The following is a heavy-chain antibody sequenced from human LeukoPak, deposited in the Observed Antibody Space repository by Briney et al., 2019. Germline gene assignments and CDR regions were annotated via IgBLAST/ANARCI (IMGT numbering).Heavy chain of an antibody. CDR2: IRYDGSNK. D-gene: IGHD5-24*01. Sequence: PGGSLRLSCAASGFTFSSYGMHWVRQAPGKGLEWVAFIRYDGSNKYYADSVKGRFTISRDNSKSTLYLQMNSLRAEDTAVYYCAKGRDGYNKWDYFDYWGQGTLVTVSS. J-gene: IGHJ4*02. CDR3: AKGRDGYNKWDYFDY. V-gene: IGHV3-30*02. CDR1: GFTFSSYG.